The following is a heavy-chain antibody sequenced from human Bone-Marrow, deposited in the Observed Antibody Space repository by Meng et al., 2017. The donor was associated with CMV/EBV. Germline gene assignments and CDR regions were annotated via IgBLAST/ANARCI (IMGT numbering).Heavy chain of an antibody. J-gene: IGHJ5*02. V-gene: IGHV2-5*01. CDR3: AHSLDSSGYSDP. D-gene: IGHD3-22*01. CDR1: GFSLSTSGVG. CDR2: IYRNDDK. Sequence: SGPTLVKPTQTLTLTYTFSGFSLSTSGVGVGWIRQPPGKALEWLALIYRNDDKRYSPSLKSRLTITKDTSKNQVVLTMTNMDPLDTATYYCAHSLDSSGYSDPWGQGTLVTVSS.